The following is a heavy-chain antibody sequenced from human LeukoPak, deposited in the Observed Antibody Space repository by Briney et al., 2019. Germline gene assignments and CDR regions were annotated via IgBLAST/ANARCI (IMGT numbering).Heavy chain of an antibody. CDR1: GFTFDDYA. CDR3: AKDGVG. J-gene: IGHJ4*02. Sequence: GGSLRLSCGASGFTFDDYAMHWVRQAPGKGLEWVSGISWNSGSIGYADSVKGRFTISRDNAKNSLYLQMNSLRAEDTALYYCAKDGVGWGQGTLVTVSS. D-gene: IGHD3-3*01. CDR2: ISWNSGSI. V-gene: IGHV3-9*01.